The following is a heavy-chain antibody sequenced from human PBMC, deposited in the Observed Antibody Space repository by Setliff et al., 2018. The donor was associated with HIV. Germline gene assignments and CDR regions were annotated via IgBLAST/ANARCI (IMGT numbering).Heavy chain of an antibody. CDR2: IIPIFGTA. CDR1: GGTFSSYA. D-gene: IGHD3-10*01. J-gene: IGHJ3*02. V-gene: IGHV1-69*05. Sequence: ASVKVSCKASGGTFSSYAISWVRQAPGQGLEWMGGIIPIFGTANYAQKFQGRVTITTDESTSTAYMELSSLRSEDAAVYYFASPGPNYDGSAFDIWGQGTMVTVSS. CDR3: ASPGPNYDGSAFDI.